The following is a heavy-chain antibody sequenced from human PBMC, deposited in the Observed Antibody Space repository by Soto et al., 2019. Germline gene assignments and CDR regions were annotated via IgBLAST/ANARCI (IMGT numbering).Heavy chain of an antibody. Sequence: ASVKVSCKASGYTFTSYGISRVRQAPGQGLEWMGWISAYNGNTNYAQKLQGRVTMTTDTSTSTAYMELRSLRSDDTAVYYCARDLPVDSSGWYLGYWGQGTLVTVSS. V-gene: IGHV1-18*01. CDR1: GYTFTSYG. D-gene: IGHD6-19*01. CDR2: ISAYNGNT. J-gene: IGHJ4*02. CDR3: ARDLPVDSSGWYLGY.